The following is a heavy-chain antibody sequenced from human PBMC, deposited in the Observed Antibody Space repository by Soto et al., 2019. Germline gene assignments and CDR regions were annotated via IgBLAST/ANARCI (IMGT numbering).Heavy chain of an antibody. J-gene: IGHJ6*02. D-gene: IGHD3-10*01. V-gene: IGHV1-69*13. CDR2: IIPIFGTA. CDR1: GGTFSSYA. Sequence: SVKVSCKASGGTFSSYAISWVRQAPGQGLEWMGGIIPIFGTANYAQKFQGRVTITADESTSTAYMELSSLRSEDTAVYYCARSPYYGSGSYYSAYYYYGMDVWGQGTTVTVSS. CDR3: ARSPYYGSGSYYSAYYYYGMDV.